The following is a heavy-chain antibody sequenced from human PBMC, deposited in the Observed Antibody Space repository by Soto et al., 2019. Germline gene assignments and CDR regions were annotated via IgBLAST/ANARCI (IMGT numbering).Heavy chain of an antibody. CDR3: AKRGAGGSLDY. CDR2: ISWNSGSI. J-gene: IGHJ4*02. CDR1: GFTFDDYA. D-gene: IGHD2-15*01. V-gene: IGHV3-9*01. Sequence: EVQLVESGGGLVQPGRSLRLSCAASGFTFDDYAMHWVRQVPGKGLEWVSGISWNSGSIGYADSVKGRFTISRDNAKNSLYLQMNSLRAEDTALYYCAKRGAGGSLDYWGQGTLVTVSS.